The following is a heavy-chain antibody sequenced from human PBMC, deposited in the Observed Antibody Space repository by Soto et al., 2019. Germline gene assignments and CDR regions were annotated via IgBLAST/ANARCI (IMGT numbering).Heavy chain of an antibody. V-gene: IGHV3-74*01. Sequence: EVQLVESGGDLVQPGGSLRLSCAASGFTFSTYWMHWVRQAPGKGLVWVSRIKSDGSSTFYADSVKGRFTISRDNAKNTLYLEKNSLRAADTAVYYCTKGTESSLPISFDIWGQGTMVTVS. CDR1: GFTFSTYW. CDR3: TKGTESSLPISFDI. CDR2: IKSDGSST. J-gene: IGHJ3*02. D-gene: IGHD3-10*01.